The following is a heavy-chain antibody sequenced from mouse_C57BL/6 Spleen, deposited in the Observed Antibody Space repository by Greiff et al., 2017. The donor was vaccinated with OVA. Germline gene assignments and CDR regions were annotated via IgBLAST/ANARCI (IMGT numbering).Heavy chain of an antibody. CDR3: AKERITTVVATGAMDY. CDR2: IWRGGST. V-gene: IGHV2-5*01. Sequence: QVQLQQSGPGLVQPSQSLSITCTVSGFSLTSYGVHWVRQSPGKGLEWLGVIWRGGSTDYNAAFMSRLSITKDNSKSQVFFKMNSLQADDTAIYYCAKERITTVVATGAMDYWGQGTSVTVSS. J-gene: IGHJ4*01. CDR1: GFSLTSYG. D-gene: IGHD1-1*01.